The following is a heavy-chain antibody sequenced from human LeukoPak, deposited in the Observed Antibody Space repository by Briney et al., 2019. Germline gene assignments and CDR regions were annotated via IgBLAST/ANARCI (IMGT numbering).Heavy chain of an antibody. CDR2: INPNSGGT. V-gene: IGHV1-2*02. CDR3: ARYSYGLNWYFDL. CDR1: GYTFTGYY. Sequence: GASVKVSCKASGYTFTGYYMHWVRQAPGQGLEWMGWINPNSGGTNYAQKFQGRVTMTRDTSISTAYMELRRLRSDDTAVYYCARYSYGLNWYFDLWGRGTLVTVSS. J-gene: IGHJ2*01. D-gene: IGHD5-18*01.